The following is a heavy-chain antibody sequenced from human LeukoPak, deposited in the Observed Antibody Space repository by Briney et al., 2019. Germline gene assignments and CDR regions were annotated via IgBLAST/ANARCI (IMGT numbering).Heavy chain of an antibody. D-gene: IGHD4-4*01. J-gene: IGHJ6*02. V-gene: IGHV3-30-3*01. CDR1: GFTFSSYA. CDR2: ISYDGSNK. CDR3: GRADDYTSAPYYYYGMDV. Sequence: GGSLRLSCAASGFTFSSYAMHWVRKAPGKGLEWVAVISYDGSNKYYADSVKGRFTISRDNSKNTLYLQMNSLRAEDTAVYYCGRADDYTSAPYYYYGMDVWGQGTTVTVSS.